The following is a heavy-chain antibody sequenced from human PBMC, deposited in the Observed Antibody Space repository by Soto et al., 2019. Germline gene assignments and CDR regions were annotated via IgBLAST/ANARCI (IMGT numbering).Heavy chain of an antibody. D-gene: IGHD6-19*01. Sequence: QLQLQESGSGLVKPSQSLSLTCAVSGGSISSGGHSWSLIRQPPGKGLEWIGYISHSGSTYFNPSLKSRVTISVDRSKNQFSLKLSSVTAADTAVYYCARGGLLPDYWGQGTLVTVSS. CDR2: ISHSGST. J-gene: IGHJ4*02. CDR1: GGSISSGGHS. V-gene: IGHV4-30-2*01. CDR3: ARGGLLPDY.